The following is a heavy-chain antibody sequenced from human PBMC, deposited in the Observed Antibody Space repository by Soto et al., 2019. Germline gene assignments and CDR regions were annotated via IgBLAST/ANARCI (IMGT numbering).Heavy chain of an antibody. CDR1: GVSISSGNW. J-gene: IGHJ4*02. V-gene: IGHV4-4*02. Sequence: SETLSLTCAVSGVSISSGNWWTWVRQSPQRGLEYIGEIFHDGTANYYPSFERRVAISVDTSKNQFSLKLTSVTAADTAIYFCARLVYDTRLNYMYFDFWGQGTLDTVSS. CDR2: IFHDGTA. D-gene: IGHD3-10*01. CDR3: ARLVYDTRLNYMYFDF.